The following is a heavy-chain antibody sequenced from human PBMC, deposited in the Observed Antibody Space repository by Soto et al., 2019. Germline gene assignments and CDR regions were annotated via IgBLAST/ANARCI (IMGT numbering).Heavy chain of an antibody. CDR1: GDSISSSSFY. CDR2: IFHTGAT. Sequence: SETLSLTCTVSGDSISSSSFYWGWIRQPPGKGLEWIGHIFHTGATYQNPTLKSRLRMSVDTSKNQFSLNLSSVTAADTAVYYCARATGTLRSRNCDYWGQGSLVTVSS. V-gene: IGHV4-39*07. CDR3: ARATGTLRSRNCDY. D-gene: IGHD1-1*01. J-gene: IGHJ4*02.